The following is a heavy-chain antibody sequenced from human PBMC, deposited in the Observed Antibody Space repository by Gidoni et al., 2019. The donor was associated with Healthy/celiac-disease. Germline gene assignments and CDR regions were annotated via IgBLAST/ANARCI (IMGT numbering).Heavy chain of an antibody. D-gene: IGHD2-15*01. CDR3: ARGPVGYCSGGSCYSVGWFDP. Sequence: QVQLQQWGAGLLQPAETLSLTCAVYGWSFSGYYWTWIRQPPGKGLEWIGEINHSGSTNYNPSLKSRVTISVDTSKNQFSLKLSSVTAADTAVYYCARGPVGYCSGGSCYSVGWFDPWGQGTLVTVSS. CDR1: GWSFSGYY. V-gene: IGHV4-34*01. J-gene: IGHJ5*02. CDR2: INHSGST.